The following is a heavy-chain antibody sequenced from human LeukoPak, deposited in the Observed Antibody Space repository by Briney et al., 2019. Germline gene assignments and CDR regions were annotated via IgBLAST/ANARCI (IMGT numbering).Heavy chain of an antibody. CDR2: IYPDDSDT. CDR1: GYRFNAYW. V-gene: IGHV5-51*01. D-gene: IGHD3-22*01. CDR3: ARRGSPYTSDSDY. Sequence: GESLKISCKGSGYRFNAYWIAWVRQMPGKGLEWMGIIYPDDSDTRYSPSFQGQVTISADKSTSTAFLQWSSLKASDTAMYYCARRGSPYTSDSDYWGQGTLVTVSS. J-gene: IGHJ4*01.